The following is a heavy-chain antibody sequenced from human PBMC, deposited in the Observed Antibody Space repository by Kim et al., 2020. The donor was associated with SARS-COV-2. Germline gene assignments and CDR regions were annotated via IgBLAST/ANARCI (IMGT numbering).Heavy chain of an antibody. CDR2: ITRDGGATT. CDR1: GFTFRDYV. Sequence: GGSLRLSCAASGFTFRDYVMSWVRQAPGKGLEWVAGITRDGGATTLYADSVKGRFTISRTNSKKTLYLQRNVLGVEDPALYYCLKEWNDYGDFAFDYWGQGDLCTVS. V-gene: IGHV3-23*01. D-gene: IGHD4-17*01. J-gene: IGHJ4*02. CDR3: LKEWNDYGDFAFDY.